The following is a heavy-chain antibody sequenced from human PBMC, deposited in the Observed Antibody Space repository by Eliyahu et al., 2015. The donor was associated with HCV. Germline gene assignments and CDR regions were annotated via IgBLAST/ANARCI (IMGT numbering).Heavy chain of an antibody. J-gene: IGHJ4*02. D-gene: IGHD3-9*01. CDR1: GFTFINAW. CDR3: TTDSYYDILTGYYTWTVGFDY. Sequence: EVQLVESGGGLVKPGGSLRLSCAASGFTFINAWMSWVRQAPGKGLEWVGRIKSRTDGGTTDFAAPVKGRFTISRDDSKDMLYLQMNSLKTEDTAVYYCTTDSYYDILTGYYTWTVGFDYWGQGTLVTVSS. CDR2: IKSRTDGGTT. V-gene: IGHV3-15*01.